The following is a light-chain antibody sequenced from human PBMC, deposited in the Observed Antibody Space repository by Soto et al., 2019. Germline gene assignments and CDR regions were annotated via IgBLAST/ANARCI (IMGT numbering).Light chain of an antibody. CDR3: QQYNNWPPLT. Sequence: EIVMTQSPATLSVSPWGRATLSCRASQSVSSSYLAWYQQKPGQAPRLLIYGASTRATGIPARFSGSGSGTEFTLTISSLQSEDFAVYYCQQYNNWPPLTFGGGTKVDIK. CDR2: GAS. J-gene: IGKJ4*01. V-gene: IGKV3-15*01. CDR1: QSVSSSY.